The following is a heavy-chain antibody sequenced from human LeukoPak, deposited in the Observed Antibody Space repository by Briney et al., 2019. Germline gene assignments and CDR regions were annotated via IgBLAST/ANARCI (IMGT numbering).Heavy chain of an antibody. J-gene: IGHJ4*02. D-gene: IGHD5-18*01. Sequence: PGGSLRLSCAASGFTFSSYSMNWVRQAPGKGLEWVSYISSSSSTIYYADSVKGRFTISRDNAKNSLYLQMNSLRAEDTAVYYCAKGRSLYTYGPWEDWGQGTLVTVSS. CDR2: ISSSSSTI. CDR1: GFTFSSYS. V-gene: IGHV3-48*01. CDR3: AKGRSLYTYGPWED.